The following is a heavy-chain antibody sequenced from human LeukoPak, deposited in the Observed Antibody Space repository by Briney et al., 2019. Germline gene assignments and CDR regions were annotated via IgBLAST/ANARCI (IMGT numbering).Heavy chain of an antibody. CDR2: ISYDGSNK. V-gene: IGHV3-30-3*01. Sequence: GGSLRLSCAASGFTFSSYAMHWVRQAPGKGLEWVAVISYDGSNKYYADSVKGRFTISRDNSKNTLYLQMNSLRAEYTAVYYCARVNGNYYDSSGAFDYWGQGTLVTVSS. D-gene: IGHD3-22*01. CDR1: GFTFSSYA. J-gene: IGHJ4*02. CDR3: ARVNGNYYDSSGAFDY.